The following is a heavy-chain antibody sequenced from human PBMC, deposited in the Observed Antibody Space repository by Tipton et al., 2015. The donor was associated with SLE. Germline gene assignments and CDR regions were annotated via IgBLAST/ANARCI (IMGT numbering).Heavy chain of an antibody. CDR3: ARGGEAVAGTSYFQH. CDR1: GDSVSSNSAAA. J-gene: IGHJ1*01. CDR2: TYYRSKWYT. V-gene: IGHV6-1*01. D-gene: IGHD6-19*01. Sequence: GLVKPSQTLSLTCAISGDSVSSNSAAAWNWIRQSPSRGLEWLGRTYYRSKWYTDYAESLKSRITIRPDTSKNQVSLQLNSVTPEDTAVYYCARGGEAVAGTSYFQHWGQGTLVTVSS.